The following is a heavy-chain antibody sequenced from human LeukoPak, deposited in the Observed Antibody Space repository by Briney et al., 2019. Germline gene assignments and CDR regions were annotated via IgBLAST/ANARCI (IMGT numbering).Heavy chain of an antibody. D-gene: IGHD3-10*01. Sequence: GASVKVSCKTSGYTFSDYDINWVRRAPGQGLEWMGWISAYNGNTNYAQKLQGRVTMTTDTSTSTAYMELRSLRSDDTAVYYCARATWFGDAYYFDYWGQGTLVTVSS. CDR1: GYTFSDYD. CDR3: ARATWFGDAYYFDY. CDR2: ISAYNGNT. V-gene: IGHV1-18*01. J-gene: IGHJ4*02.